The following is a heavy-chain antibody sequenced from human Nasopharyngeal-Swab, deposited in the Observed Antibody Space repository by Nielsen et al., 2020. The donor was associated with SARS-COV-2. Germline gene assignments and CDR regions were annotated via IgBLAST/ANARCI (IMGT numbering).Heavy chain of an antibody. J-gene: IGHJ4*02. D-gene: IGHD6-19*01. Sequence: SETLSLTCTVSGGSISSGSYYWSWIRQPAGKGLEWIGRIYTSGSTNYNPSLKSRVPISVDTSKNQFSLKLSSVTAADTAVYYCARVTGYSSGWRGFDYWGQGTLVTVSS. CDR3: ARVTGYSSGWRGFDY. V-gene: IGHV4-61*02. CDR2: IYTSGST. CDR1: GGSISSGSYY.